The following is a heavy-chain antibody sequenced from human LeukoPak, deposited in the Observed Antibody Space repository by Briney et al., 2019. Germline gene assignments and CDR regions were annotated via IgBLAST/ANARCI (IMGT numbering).Heavy chain of an antibody. CDR3: ARDDNWGFDY. V-gene: IGHV3-48*03. D-gene: IGHD7-27*01. J-gene: IGHJ4*02. CDR1: GFTFSSYE. CDR2: ISGSGDSI. Sequence: GGSLRLSCAASGFTFSSYEMNWVRQAPGKGLEWVSHISGSGDSIYYADSVKGRFTISRDNAKNLLYLQMNSLRAEDTAFYYCARDDNWGFDYWGQGALVTVSS.